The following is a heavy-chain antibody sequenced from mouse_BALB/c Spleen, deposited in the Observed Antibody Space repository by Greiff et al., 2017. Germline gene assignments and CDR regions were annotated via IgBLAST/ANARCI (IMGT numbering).Heavy chain of an antibody. CDR1: GFTFSSYA. D-gene: IGHD1-2*01. CDR2: ISSGGST. Sequence: DVQLVESGGGLVKPGGSLKLSCAASGFTFSSYAMSWVRQTPEKRLEWVASISSGGSTYYPDSVKGRFTISRDNARNILYLQMSSLRSEDTAMYYCASYGYVAYWGQGTLVTVSA. J-gene: IGHJ3*01. CDR3: ASYGYVAY. V-gene: IGHV5-6-5*01.